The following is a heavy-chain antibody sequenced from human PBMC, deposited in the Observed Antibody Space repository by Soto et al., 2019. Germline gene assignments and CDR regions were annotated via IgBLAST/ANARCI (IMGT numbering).Heavy chain of an antibody. D-gene: IGHD2-21*02. V-gene: IGHV1-69*01. CDR2: IIPIFGTA. CDR3: EGGGAYCGGDCYSSDY. CDR1: GGTFSSYA. J-gene: IGHJ4*02. Sequence: QVQLVQSGAEVKKPGSSVKVSCKASGGTFSSYAISWVRQAPGQGLEWMGGIIPIFGTANYAQKFQGRVTITAEESTRKAPKDGGSVRARGRAVYYGEGGGAYCGGDCYSSDYWGQGTLVTVSS.